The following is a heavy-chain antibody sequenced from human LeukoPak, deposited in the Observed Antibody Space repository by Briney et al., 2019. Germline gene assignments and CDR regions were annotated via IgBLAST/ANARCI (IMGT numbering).Heavy chain of an antibody. Sequence: SVKVSCKASGGTFSSYAISWLRQAPGQGLEWMGGIIPIFGTANYAQKFQGRVTITTDESTSTAYMELSSLRSEDTAVYYCARIYSGYDQNFDYWGQGTLVTVSS. D-gene: IGHD5-12*01. J-gene: IGHJ4*02. CDR3: ARIYSGYDQNFDY. V-gene: IGHV1-69*05. CDR2: IIPIFGTA. CDR1: GGTFSSYA.